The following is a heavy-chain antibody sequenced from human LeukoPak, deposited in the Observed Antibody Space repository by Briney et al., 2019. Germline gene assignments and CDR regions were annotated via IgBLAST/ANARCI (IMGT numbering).Heavy chain of an antibody. V-gene: IGHV5-51*01. D-gene: IGHD6-13*01. J-gene: IGHJ5*02. CDR1: GYSFTSYW. CDR2: IYPGDLRV. CDR3: TCRDLTSTWSFP. Sequence: GESLKISCQGFGYSFTSYWIGWVRQMPGKGMEWMGVIYPGDLRVRYNPSFQGQVTISVDKSINTAYLQWVSLRASDSAMYYCTCRDLTSTWSFPWGQGTLVTVSS.